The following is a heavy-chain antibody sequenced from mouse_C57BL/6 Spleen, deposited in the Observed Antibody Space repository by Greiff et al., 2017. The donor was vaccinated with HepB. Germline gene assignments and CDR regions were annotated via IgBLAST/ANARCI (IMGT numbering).Heavy chain of an antibody. J-gene: IGHJ3*01. CDR2: IRSKSNNYAT. CDR3: VRSIYSNGAWFAY. D-gene: IGHD2-5*01. Sequence: EVKLVESGGGLVQPKGSLKLSCAASGFSFNTYAMNWVRQAPGKGLEWVARIRSKSNNYATYYADSVKDRFTISRDDSESMLYLQMNNLKTEDTAMFFWVRSIYSNGAWFAYWGQGTLVTVSA. CDR1: GFSFNTYA. V-gene: IGHV10-1*01.